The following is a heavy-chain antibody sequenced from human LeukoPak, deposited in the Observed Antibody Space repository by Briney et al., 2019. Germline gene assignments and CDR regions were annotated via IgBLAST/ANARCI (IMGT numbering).Heavy chain of an antibody. J-gene: IGHJ4*02. CDR3: ARGSSSWYYFDY. Sequence: PGRSLRLSCAASGFTFDDYAMHWVRQAPGKGLEWVSGISWNSGRIGYADSVKGRFTISRDNSKNTLYLQMNSLRAEDTAVYYCARGSSSWYYFDYWGQGTLVTVSS. CDR1: GFTFDDYA. V-gene: IGHV3-9*01. CDR2: ISWNSGRI. D-gene: IGHD6-13*01.